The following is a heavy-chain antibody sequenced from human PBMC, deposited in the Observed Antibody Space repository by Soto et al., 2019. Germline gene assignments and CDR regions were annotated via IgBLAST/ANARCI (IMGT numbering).Heavy chain of an antibody. CDR1: GYTFTSDA. J-gene: IGHJ4*02. D-gene: IGHD2-15*01. V-gene: IGHV1-3*01. CDR2: INAGNGNT. Sequence: QVQLVQSGAEVKKPGASVKVSCKASGYTFTSDAMHWVRQAPGQRLEWMGGINAGNGNTKYSQNFQGRVTITRDTSASTAYMELSSLRSEDTAVYYCARGPGGPDGPGDYWGQGALVTVSS. CDR3: ARGPGGPDGPGDY.